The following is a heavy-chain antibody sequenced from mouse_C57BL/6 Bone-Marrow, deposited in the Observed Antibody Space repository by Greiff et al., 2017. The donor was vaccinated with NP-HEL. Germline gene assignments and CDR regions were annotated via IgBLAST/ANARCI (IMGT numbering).Heavy chain of an antibody. J-gene: IGHJ2*01. CDR3: ARGVGSGEFDY. V-gene: IGHV3-1*01. D-gene: IGHD1-3*01. CDR1: GYSITSGYD. CDR2: ISYSGST. Sequence: EVKVEESGPGMVKPSQSLSLTCTVTGYSITSGYDWHWIRHFPGNKLEWMGYISYSGSTNYNPSLKSRISITHDTSKNHFFLKLNSVTTEDTATYYCARGVGSGEFDYWGQGTTLTVSS.